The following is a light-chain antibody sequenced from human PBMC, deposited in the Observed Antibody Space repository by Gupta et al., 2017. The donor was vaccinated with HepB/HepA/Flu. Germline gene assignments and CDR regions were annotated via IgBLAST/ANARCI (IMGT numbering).Light chain of an antibody. CDR1: QSLLYRSNNKNC. CDR2: WAS. V-gene: IGKV4-1*01. J-gene: IGKJ4*01. Sequence: DIVMTQSPDSLAVSLGERATINCKSSQSLLYRSNNKNCLAWYQRKPGQPPKLLISWASTREYGVPDRCSGSGSGTEFTLTISSLEAEDVAIYYCHQYYNSLTFGGGTKVEIK. CDR3: HQYYNSLT.